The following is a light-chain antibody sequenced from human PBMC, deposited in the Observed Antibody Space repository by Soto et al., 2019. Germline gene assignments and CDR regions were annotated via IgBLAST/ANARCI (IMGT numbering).Light chain of an antibody. Sequence: DIQLTQSPSSLSASVGDRVTITCRASQSISNFLNWYQQRPGQAPKLLISSSSNVQSGVPSRFSGRGSGTDFTLTISGLQPEDAASYCCQQSYNTPRTFGQGTKVDIK. CDR2: SSS. V-gene: IGKV1-39*01. J-gene: IGKJ1*01. CDR3: QQSYNTPRT. CDR1: QSISNF.